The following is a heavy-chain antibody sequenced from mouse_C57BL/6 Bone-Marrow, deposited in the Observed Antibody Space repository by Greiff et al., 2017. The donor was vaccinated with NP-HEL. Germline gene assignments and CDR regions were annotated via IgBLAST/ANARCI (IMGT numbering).Heavy chain of an antibody. CDR1: GFTFTDYY. CDR2: IRNKANGYTT. J-gene: IGHJ2*01. CDR3: SYYGYDGDYFDY. D-gene: IGHD2-9*01. V-gene: IGHV7-4*01. Sequence: DVKLQESGGGLVQPGASLRLSCAASGFTFTDYYMSWVRQPPGKAPEWLALIRNKANGYTTEYTASVKGRFTISRDNSQNILYLQMNTLRAEDSATYYCSYYGYDGDYFDYWGQGTTLTVSS.